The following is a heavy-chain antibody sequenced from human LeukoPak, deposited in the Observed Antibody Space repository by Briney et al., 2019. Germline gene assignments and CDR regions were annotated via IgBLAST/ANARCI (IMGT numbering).Heavy chain of an antibody. CDR2: MNPNSGNT. Sequence: ASVKVSCKASGYTFTSYGINWVRQATGQGLEWMGWMNPNSGNTGYAQKFQGRVTMTRNTSISTAYMELSSLRSEDTAVYYCARPFGLLVGADDAFDIWGQGTMVTVSS. D-gene: IGHD1-26*01. V-gene: IGHV1-8*02. CDR1: GYTFTSYG. CDR3: ARPFGLLVGADDAFDI. J-gene: IGHJ3*02.